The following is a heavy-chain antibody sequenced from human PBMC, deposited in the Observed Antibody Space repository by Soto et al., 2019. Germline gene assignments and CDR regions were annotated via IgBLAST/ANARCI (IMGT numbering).Heavy chain of an antibody. D-gene: IGHD6-13*01. CDR1: GYSVTSYW. Sequence: GESLKISCKGSGYSVTSYWIGWVPQMPGKGLEWMGIIYPGDSDTRYSPSFQGQVTISADKSISTAYLQWSSLKASDTAMYYCARHALVSRYSRGCDYWGQGTLVTVSS. V-gene: IGHV5-51*01. J-gene: IGHJ4*02. CDR3: ARHALVSRYSRGCDY. CDR2: IYPGDSDT.